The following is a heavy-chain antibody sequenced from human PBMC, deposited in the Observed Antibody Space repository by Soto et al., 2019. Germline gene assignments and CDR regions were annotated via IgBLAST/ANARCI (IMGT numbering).Heavy chain of an antibody. CDR3: VRHAPYRSGWANRNDY. V-gene: IGHV4-39*01. Sequence: QLQLQESGPGLVKPSETLSLTGTVSGASISSSTFYWGWIRQPPGKGLEWIGTVYYSGSAYYNPSLKSRLTISVDTSKNQFSLKLSSATAADTALYYCVRHAPYRSGWANRNDYWGQGTLVTVSS. D-gene: IGHD6-19*01. J-gene: IGHJ4*02. CDR1: GASISSSTFY. CDR2: VYYSGSA.